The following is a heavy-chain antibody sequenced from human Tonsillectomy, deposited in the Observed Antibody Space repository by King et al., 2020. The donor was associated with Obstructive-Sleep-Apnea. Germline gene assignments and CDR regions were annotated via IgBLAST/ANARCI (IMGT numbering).Heavy chain of an antibody. V-gene: IGHV3-23*04. CDR3: AKGHVLRFLEWLTDY. D-gene: IGHD3-3*01. Sequence: VQLVESGGGLVQPGGSLRLSCAASGFTFSSYAMSWVRQAPGKGLEWVSAIIGSGCSTYSAASVKGRFTISRDNSKNTLYLQMNSLRAEATAVYYFAKGHVLRFLEWLTDYWGQGTLVTVSS. J-gene: IGHJ4*02. CDR1: GFTFSSYA. CDR2: IIGSGCST.